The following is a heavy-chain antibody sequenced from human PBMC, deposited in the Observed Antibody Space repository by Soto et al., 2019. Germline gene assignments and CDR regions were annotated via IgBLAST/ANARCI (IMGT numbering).Heavy chain of an antibody. CDR3: ARGAGSVFDY. CDR1: GDGFRGYW. D-gene: IGHD3-10*01. CDR2: IYIDVSDT. Sequence: PGESLKISCKASGDGFRGYWIGWVRQMPGKGLEWMGIIYIDVSDTRYRPSLQGQVTISTDKSISTAYLQWSSLKASDTAMYYCARGAGSVFDYWGQGTLVTVSS. J-gene: IGHJ4*02. V-gene: IGHV5-51*01.